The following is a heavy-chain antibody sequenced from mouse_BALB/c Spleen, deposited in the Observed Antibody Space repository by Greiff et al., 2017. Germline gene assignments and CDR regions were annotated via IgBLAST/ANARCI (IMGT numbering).Heavy chain of an antibody. J-gene: IGHJ3*01. CDR2: ISSGSSTI. D-gene: IGHD1-1*01. Sequence: DVMLVESGGGLVQPGGSRKLSCAASGFTFSSFGMHWVRQAPEKGLEWVAYISSGSSTIYYADTVKGRFTISRDNPKNTLFLQMTSLRSEDTAMYYCAISSSSWFAYWGQGTLVTVSA. CDR1: GFTFSSFG. V-gene: IGHV5-17*02. CDR3: AISSSSWFAY.